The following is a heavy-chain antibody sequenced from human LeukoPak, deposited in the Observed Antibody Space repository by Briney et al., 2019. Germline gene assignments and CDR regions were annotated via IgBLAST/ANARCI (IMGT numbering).Heavy chain of an antibody. CDR2: LYYSGST. CDR1: GGSISSYY. CDR3: ARAVQLERPPPLIGYYYMDV. J-gene: IGHJ6*03. Sequence: SETLSLTCTVSGGSISSYYWSWIRQPPGKGLEWIGYLYYSGSTNYNPSLKSRVTISVDTAKNQFSLKLSSVTAADTAVYYCARAVQLERPPPLIGYYYMDVWGKGTTVTVSS. D-gene: IGHD1-1*01. V-gene: IGHV4-59*01.